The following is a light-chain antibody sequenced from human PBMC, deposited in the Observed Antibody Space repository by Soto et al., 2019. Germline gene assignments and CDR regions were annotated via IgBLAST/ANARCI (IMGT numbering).Light chain of an antibody. CDR3: QSHDSTNVV. J-gene: IGLJ2*01. V-gene: IGLV6-57*02. Sequence: NFMLTQPHSVSESPGKTVTISCTGSGGSIATNYVQWHQQRPGSAPTTVIYEDDKRPSGVPDRFSGSIDRSSNSAALINSGLKTGDEADYFCQSHDSTNVVFGRGTKLTVL. CDR1: GGSIATNY. CDR2: EDD.